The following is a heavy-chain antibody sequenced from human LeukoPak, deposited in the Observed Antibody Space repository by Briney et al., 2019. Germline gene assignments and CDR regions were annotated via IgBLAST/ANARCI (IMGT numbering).Heavy chain of an antibody. CDR1: GFTFGDYA. CDR2: IRSKAYGGIT. Sequence: GGSLRLSCTASGFTFGDYAMSWVRQAPGKGLEWVGFIRSKAYGGITEYAASVKGRFTISRDDSKSIAYLQMNSLKTEDTAVYYCTRQDYSYSDAFDIWGQGTMVTVSS. J-gene: IGHJ3*02. D-gene: IGHD5-18*01. CDR3: TRQDYSYSDAFDI. V-gene: IGHV3-49*04.